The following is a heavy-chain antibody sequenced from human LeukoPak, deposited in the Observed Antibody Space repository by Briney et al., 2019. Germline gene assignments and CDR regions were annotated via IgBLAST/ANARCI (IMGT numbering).Heavy chain of an antibody. CDR1: GGSISSYY. Sequence: SETLSLTCTVSGGSISSYYWSWIRQPPGKGLEWIGYIYYSGSTNYNPSLKSRVTISVDTSKNQFSLKLSSVTAADTAVYYCASTLTTARDYYFDYWGQGTLVTVSS. J-gene: IGHJ4*02. D-gene: IGHD4-11*01. V-gene: IGHV4-59*01. CDR3: ASTLTTARDYYFDY. CDR2: IYYSGST.